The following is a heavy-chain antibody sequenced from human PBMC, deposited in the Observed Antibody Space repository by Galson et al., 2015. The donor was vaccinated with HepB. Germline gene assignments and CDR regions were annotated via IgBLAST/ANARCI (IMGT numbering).Heavy chain of an antibody. CDR1: GFTFSSYA. D-gene: IGHD2-2*01. Sequence: SLRLSCAASGFTFSSYAMSWVRQAPGKGLEWVSTISGGGGDTPYADSVRGRFTISRDNSKNTLYPQMNSLRAEDTALYFCAMSSSWYYLDYWGQGTLVTVSS. CDR3: AMSSSWYYLDY. V-gene: IGHV3-23*01. J-gene: IGHJ4*02. CDR2: ISGGGGDT.